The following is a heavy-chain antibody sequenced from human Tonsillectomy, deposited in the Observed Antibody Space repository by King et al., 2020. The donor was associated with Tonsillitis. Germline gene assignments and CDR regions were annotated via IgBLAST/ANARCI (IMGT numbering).Heavy chain of an antibody. CDR3: ARTVRDYYFDY. D-gene: IGHD3-10*01. CDR1: GGSISRSSYY. CDR2: IYYSGST. Sequence: QLQESGPGLMKPSETLSLTCTVSGGSISRSSYYWGWIRQPPGKGLEWIGSIYYSGSTYYKPSLKSRVTISVDTSKNQFSLKLSSVTAADTAVYYCARTVRDYYFDYWGQGTLVTVSS. J-gene: IGHJ4*02. V-gene: IGHV4-39*01.